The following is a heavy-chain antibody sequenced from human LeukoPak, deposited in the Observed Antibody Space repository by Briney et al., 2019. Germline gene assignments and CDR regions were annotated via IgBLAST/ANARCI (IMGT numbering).Heavy chain of an antibody. CDR1: GFTFSSYS. J-gene: IGHJ4*02. CDR2: ISSSSCYI. V-gene: IGHV3-21*01. D-gene: IGHD6-13*01. Sequence: GGSPRLSCAASGFTFSSYSMNWVRQAPGKGLEWVSSISSSSCYIYYADSVKGRFTISRDNAKNSLYLQMNSLRAEDTAVYYCARQTGYSSSWFDYWGQGTLVTVSS. CDR3: ARQTGYSSSWFDY.